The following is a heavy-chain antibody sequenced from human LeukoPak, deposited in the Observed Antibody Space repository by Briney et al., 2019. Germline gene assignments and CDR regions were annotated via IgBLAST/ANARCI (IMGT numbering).Heavy chain of an antibody. V-gene: IGHV4-39*01. CDR3: ARLLDLVVVDY. CDR1: GGSISSSSYY. D-gene: IGHD3-22*01. Sequence: SETLSLTCTVSGGSISSSSYYWGWIRQPPGKGLEWIGSIYYSGSTYYNPSLKSRVTISVDTPKNQFSLKLSSVTAADTAVYYCARLLDLVVVDYWGQGTLVTVSS. CDR2: IYYSGST. J-gene: IGHJ4*02.